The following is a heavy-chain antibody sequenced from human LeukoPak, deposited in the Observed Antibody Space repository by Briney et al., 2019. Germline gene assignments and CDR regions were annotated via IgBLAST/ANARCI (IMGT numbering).Heavy chain of an antibody. CDR2: INPSGGST. V-gene: IGHV1-46*01. CDR1: GYTFTSYY. J-gene: IGHJ4*02. Sequence: ASVKVSCKASGYTFTSYYMHWVRQAPGQGLEWMGIINPSGGSTSYAQKFQGRVTMTRDTSTSTVYMELSSLRSEDTAVYYCARGPPFSIAARRPRGYFDYWGQGTLVTVSS. D-gene: IGHD6-6*01. CDR3: ARGPPFSIAARRPRGYFDY.